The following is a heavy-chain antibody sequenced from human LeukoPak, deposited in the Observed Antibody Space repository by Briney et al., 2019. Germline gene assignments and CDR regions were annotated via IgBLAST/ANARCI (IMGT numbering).Heavy chain of an antibody. Sequence: ASVKVSCEASGYTFTSYGISWVRQAPGQGLEWMGWISAYNGNTNYAQKLQGRVTVTTDTSTSTAYMELRSLRSDDTAVYYCAREYCSGDSCYRYFDYWGQGTLVTVSS. V-gene: IGHV1-18*01. CDR3: AREYCSGDSCYRYFDY. CDR2: ISAYNGNT. J-gene: IGHJ4*02. CDR1: GYTFTSYG. D-gene: IGHD2-15*01.